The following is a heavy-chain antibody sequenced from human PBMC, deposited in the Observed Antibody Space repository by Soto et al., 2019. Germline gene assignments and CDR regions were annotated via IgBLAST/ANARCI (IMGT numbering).Heavy chain of an antibody. J-gene: IGHJ4*02. CDR2: TNSDGSST. CDR3: ARGGGYSYGPFEY. CDR1: GFTFSSYW. V-gene: IGHV3-74*01. D-gene: IGHD5-18*01. Sequence: PGGSLRLSCSASGFTFSSYWMHWVRQAPGKGLVWVSRTNSDGSSTSYADSVKGRFTISRDNAKNTLYLQMNSLRAEDTAVYYCARGGGYSYGPFEYWGQGTLVTVSS.